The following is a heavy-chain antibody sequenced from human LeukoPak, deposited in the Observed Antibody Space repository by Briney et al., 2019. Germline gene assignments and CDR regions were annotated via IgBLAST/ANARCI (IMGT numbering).Heavy chain of an antibody. CDR3: ARDIGGNFNWFDP. J-gene: IGHJ5*02. D-gene: IGHD4-23*01. Sequence: GGSLRLSCAASGFTFSSSAMSWVRQAPGKGLEWVSSISGSGSGGSTYYADSVKGRFTISRDNAKNSLYLQMNSLRAEDTAVYYCARDIGGNFNWFDPWGQGTLVTVSS. CDR1: GFTFSSSA. V-gene: IGHV3-23*01. CDR2: ISGSGSGGST.